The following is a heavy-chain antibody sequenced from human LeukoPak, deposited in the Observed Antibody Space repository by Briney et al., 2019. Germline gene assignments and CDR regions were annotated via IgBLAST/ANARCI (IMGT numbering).Heavy chain of an antibody. V-gene: IGHV1-18*01. CDR2: ISAYNGNT. CDR3: ARPVYCSSGSCRNYGMDV. D-gene: IGHD2-15*01. Sequence: ASVKVSCKASGYTFTSYGISWVRQAPGQGLEWMGWISAYNGNTNYVQKLQGRVTMTTDTSTSTAYMELRSLRSDDTAVYYCARPVYCSSGSCRNYGMDVWGQGTTVTVSS. J-gene: IGHJ6*02. CDR1: GYTFTSYG.